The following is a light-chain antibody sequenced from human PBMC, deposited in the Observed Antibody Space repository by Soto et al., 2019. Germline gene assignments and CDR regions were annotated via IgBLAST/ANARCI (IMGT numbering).Light chain of an antibody. J-gene: IGLJ1*01. Sequence: QSVLTQPPSASGTPGQRVTISCSGSSSNIGSNTVTWYQHLPGTAPKLLMYSFNKRPSGVPDRFSGSKSGTSASLAISGLQSEDEADYYCAAWDDSRNGYVFGTGTKVTVL. CDR2: SFN. V-gene: IGLV1-44*01. CDR3: AAWDDSRNGYV. CDR1: SSNIGSNT.